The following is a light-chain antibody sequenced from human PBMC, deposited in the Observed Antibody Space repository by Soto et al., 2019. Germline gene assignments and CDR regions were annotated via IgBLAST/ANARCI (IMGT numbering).Light chain of an antibody. V-gene: IGLV2-8*01. J-gene: IGLJ1*01. CDR3: SSYAGSNNCF. CDR1: SSDVGGYNY. Sequence: QSALTQPPSASGSPGQSVTISCTGTSSDVGGYNYVSWYQQHPGKAPKLMIYEVSKRHSGVPDGFSGSKSGNTASLPVSCLQAEDESYYCCSSYAGSNNCFFGTGTKIT. CDR2: EVS.